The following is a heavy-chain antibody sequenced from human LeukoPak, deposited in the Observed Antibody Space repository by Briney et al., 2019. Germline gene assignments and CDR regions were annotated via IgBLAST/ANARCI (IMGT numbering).Heavy chain of an antibody. Sequence: PGGSLRLSCAASGFTVSNNYMSWVRQAPGKGLEWVSHIYSRGSTYHADSVKGRFTISRDNSRNTLFLQMNILSTDDTAVYFCVKGGGYSYSYAMDVWGQGTTVTVSS. CDR3: VKGGGYSYSYAMDV. D-gene: IGHD2-15*01. CDR2: IYSRGST. J-gene: IGHJ6*02. CDR1: GFTVSNNY. V-gene: IGHV3-53*01.